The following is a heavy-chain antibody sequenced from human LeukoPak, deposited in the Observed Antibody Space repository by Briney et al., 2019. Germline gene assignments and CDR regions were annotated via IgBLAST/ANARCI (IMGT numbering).Heavy chain of an antibody. CDR1: GFTFSSYW. Sequence: GGSLTLSCAVSGFTFSSYWMTWVRQAPGKGLQWAANINQDGREKYYMGSMKGRLNISRDNTENSVFLQLTSLRPEDTGIYFCAKGRDYGDYWGQGTLVAVSS. CDR2: INQDGREK. CDR3: AKGRDYGDY. J-gene: IGHJ4*02. V-gene: IGHV3-7*01.